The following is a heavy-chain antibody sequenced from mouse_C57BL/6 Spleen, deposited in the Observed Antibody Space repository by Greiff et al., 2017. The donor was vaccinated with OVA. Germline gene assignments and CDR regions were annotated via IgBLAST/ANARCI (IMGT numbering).Heavy chain of an antibody. D-gene: IGHD4-1*01. J-gene: IGHJ4*01. CDR2: IWSDGST. CDR1: GFSLTSYG. CDR3: ARQKLGEGYYYAMDY. V-gene: IGHV2-6-1*01. Sequence: VQLKESGPGLVAPSQSLSITCTVSGFSLTSYGVHWVRQPPGKGLEWLVVIWSDGSTTYNSALKSRLSISKDNSKSQVFLKMNSLQTDDTAMYYCARQKLGEGYYYAMDYWGQGTSVTVSS.